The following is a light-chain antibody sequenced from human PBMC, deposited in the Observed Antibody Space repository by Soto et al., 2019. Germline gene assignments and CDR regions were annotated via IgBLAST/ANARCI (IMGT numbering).Light chain of an antibody. CDR1: QSVSSNS. CDR3: QQYGSSPRT. CDR2: LAS. Sequence: EIVLTQSPGTLSLSPGDRATLSCRASQSVSSNSLAWYQQKPGQAPRLLIYLASIRAAGIPDRFSGSGSGTDFTLTITRLEPDDFAVYYCQQYGSSPRTFGQGTKVEVK. J-gene: IGKJ1*01. V-gene: IGKV3-20*01.